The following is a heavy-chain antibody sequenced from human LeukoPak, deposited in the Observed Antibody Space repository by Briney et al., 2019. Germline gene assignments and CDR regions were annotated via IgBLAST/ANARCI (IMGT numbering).Heavy chain of an antibody. V-gene: IGHV3-53*05. CDR1: GFTVSSNY. CDR2: IYSGGST. Sequence: TGGSLRLSCAASGFTVSSNYMSWVRQAPGKGLEWVSVIYSGGSTYYADSVKGRFTISRDNSKNTLYLQMNSLRAEDTAVYYCARDGGWLQLEYYFDYWGQGTLVTVSS. J-gene: IGHJ4*02. D-gene: IGHD5-24*01. CDR3: ARDGGWLQLEYYFDY.